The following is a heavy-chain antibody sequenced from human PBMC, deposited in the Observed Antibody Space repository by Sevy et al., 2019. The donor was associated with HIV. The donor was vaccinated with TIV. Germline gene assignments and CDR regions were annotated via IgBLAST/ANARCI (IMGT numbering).Heavy chain of an antibody. D-gene: IGHD3-10*01. Sequence: GGSLRLSCEASGFTFSDHGMNWVRQAPGKGLEWVALISFDGSVKYYADSVKGRFTISRDNSKNTLYLQTTGLRVEDTAVYYCARERSGGDYGMVVWGQGTTVTDSS. J-gene: IGHJ6*02. CDR1: GFTFSDHG. CDR2: ISFDGSVK. CDR3: ARERSGGDYGMVV. V-gene: IGHV3-30*03.